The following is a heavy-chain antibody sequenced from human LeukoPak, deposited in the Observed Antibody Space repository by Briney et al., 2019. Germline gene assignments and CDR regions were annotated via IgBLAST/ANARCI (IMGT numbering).Heavy chain of an antibody. CDR1: GGSLSSYY. CDR3: ARLLYYYGSSGSKVYFDY. V-gene: IGHV4-59*08. J-gene: IGHJ4*02. CDR2: IYYSGST. Sequence: SETLSLTCTVSGGSLSSYYWSWLRQPPGKGLEWLGYIYYSGSTNYNPSLKSRVTISVDTSKNQCSLKLSSVTAADTAVYYCARLLYYYGSSGSKVYFDYWGQGTLVTVSS. D-gene: IGHD3-22*01.